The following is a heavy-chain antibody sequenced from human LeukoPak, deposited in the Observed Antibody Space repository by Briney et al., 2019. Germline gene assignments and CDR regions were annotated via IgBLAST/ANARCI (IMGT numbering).Heavy chain of an antibody. J-gene: IGHJ4*02. Sequence: PGRSLRLSCAASGFTFSSYGMHWVRQAPGKGLEWVAVISYDGSNKYYADSVKGRFTISRDNSKNTLYLQMNSLRAEDTAVYYCAKNSRITCYSALDYWGQGTLVTVSS. V-gene: IGHV3-30*18. D-gene: IGHD2-15*01. CDR2: ISYDGSNK. CDR1: GFTFSSYG. CDR3: AKNSRITCYSALDY.